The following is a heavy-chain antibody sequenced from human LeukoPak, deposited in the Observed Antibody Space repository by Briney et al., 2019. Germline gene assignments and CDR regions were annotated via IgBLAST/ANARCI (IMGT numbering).Heavy chain of an antibody. Sequence: RGSLRLSCAASGFTFSDYYMSWIRQAPGKELEWVSYISSSGSTIYYADSVKGRFTISRDNAKNSLYLQMNSLRAEDTAVYYCASYYDSSGYYIGDYWGQGTLVTVSS. CDR1: GFTFSDYY. CDR3: ASYYDSSGYYIGDY. CDR2: ISSSGSTI. D-gene: IGHD3-22*01. V-gene: IGHV3-11*01. J-gene: IGHJ4*02.